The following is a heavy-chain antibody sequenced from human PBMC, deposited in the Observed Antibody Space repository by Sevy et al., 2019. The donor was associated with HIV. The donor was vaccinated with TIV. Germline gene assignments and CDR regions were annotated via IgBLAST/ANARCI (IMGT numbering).Heavy chain of an antibody. J-gene: IGHJ6*02. CDR2: ISGGSRTI. Sequence: ETLSLTCTVSGGSISSSSYYWGWIRQPPGKGLEWVTYISGGSRTIYYADSVRGRFTISRDNAKNSLYLQMNSLRDEDTAVYYCARDGQRGYDMDVWGQGTTVTVSS. V-gene: IGHV3-48*02. CDR3: ARDGQRGYDMDV. CDR1: GGSISSSS.